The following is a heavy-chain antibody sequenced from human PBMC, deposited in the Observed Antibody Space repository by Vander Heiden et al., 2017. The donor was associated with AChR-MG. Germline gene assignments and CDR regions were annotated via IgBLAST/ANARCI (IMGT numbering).Heavy chain of an antibody. Sequence: EVQLVESGGGLVKPGGSLRLSCADSGFTFSSYTMNWVRQAPGKGLEWVSTISSTTRSIFYAESVKGRFTISRDNAKNSLYLQMNSLRAEDTAVYYCAREFFGGDFDYWGQGTLVTVSS. J-gene: IGHJ4*02. CDR1: GFTFSSYT. CDR2: ISSTTRSI. V-gene: IGHV3-21*01. D-gene: IGHD3-10*01. CDR3: AREFFGGDFDY.